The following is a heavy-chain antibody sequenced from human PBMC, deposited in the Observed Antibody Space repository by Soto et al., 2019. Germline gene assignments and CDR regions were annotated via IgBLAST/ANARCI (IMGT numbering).Heavy chain of an antibody. CDR1: GFTFNSYA. Sequence: GGSLRLSCAASGFTFNSYAMSWVRQAPGKGLEWVSTISNSGINTYYADSVKGRFTISRDNSKNTLYLQMNSLRAEDTAVYYCAKVHSNYYYMDVWGKGTTVTVSS. V-gene: IGHV3-23*01. D-gene: IGHD4-4*01. J-gene: IGHJ6*03. CDR2: ISNSGINT. CDR3: AKVHSNYYYMDV.